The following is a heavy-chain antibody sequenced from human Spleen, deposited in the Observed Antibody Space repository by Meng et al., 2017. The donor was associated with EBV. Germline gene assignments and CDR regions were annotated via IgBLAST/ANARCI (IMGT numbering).Heavy chain of an antibody. D-gene: IGHD3-16*01. CDR1: GYTFSSCD. CDR2: INVNTGNA. CDR3: ARAPGGVMLLN. V-gene: IGHV1-18*04. Sequence: QVQLVQAGAEVKKPGASVKVSCKASGYTFSSCDISWVRQAPGQGLEWMGWINVNTGNANYGQRLQGRVTMTTDTSTSTAYMELRSLRSDDTAVYYCARAPGGVMLLNWGQGTLVTVSS. J-gene: IGHJ4*02.